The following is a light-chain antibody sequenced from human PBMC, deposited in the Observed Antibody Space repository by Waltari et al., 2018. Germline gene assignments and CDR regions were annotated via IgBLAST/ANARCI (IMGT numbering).Light chain of an antibody. CDR1: QSVSNS. CDR3: QLRTGWPMT. J-gene: IGKJ5*01. Sequence: EVVLTQSPATLYLSRGERDTLSCRASQSVSNSLAWYRQKPGQAPSLLIYDASTRAAGIPDRFSGSGSGTDFTLTIISLEPEDFAVYYCQLRTGWPMTFGQGTRLEIK. CDR2: DAS. V-gene: IGKV3-11*01.